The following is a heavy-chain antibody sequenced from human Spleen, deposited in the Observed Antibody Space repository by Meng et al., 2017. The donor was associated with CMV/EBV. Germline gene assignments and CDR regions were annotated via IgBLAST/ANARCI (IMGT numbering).Heavy chain of an antibody. D-gene: IGHD3-3*01. CDR1: GHTFNSYG. Sequence: ASVKVSCKVSGHTFNSYGITWVRQAPGQGLEWVGWISSYNSNTNYAQKFLGRVTLTTDTSTSIAYMELSSLRSEDTAVYYCARVSYDFWSGIDPWGQGTLVTVSS. CDR3: ARVSYDFWSGIDP. CDR2: ISSYNSNT. J-gene: IGHJ5*02. V-gene: IGHV1-18*01.